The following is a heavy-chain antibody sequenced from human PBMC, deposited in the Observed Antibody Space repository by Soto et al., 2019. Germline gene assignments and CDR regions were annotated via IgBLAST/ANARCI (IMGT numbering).Heavy chain of an antibody. V-gene: IGHV4-34*01. CDR1: GGSFSGYY. CDR2: INHSGST. Sequence: SETLSLTCAVYGGSFSGYYWSWIRQPPGKGLEWIGEINHSGSTNYNPSLKSRVTISVDTSKNQFSLKLSSVTAADTAVYYCARGGSSTSLRVYYYYGMDVWGQGTTVTVS. J-gene: IGHJ6*02. D-gene: IGHD2-2*01. CDR3: ARGGSSTSLRVYYYYGMDV.